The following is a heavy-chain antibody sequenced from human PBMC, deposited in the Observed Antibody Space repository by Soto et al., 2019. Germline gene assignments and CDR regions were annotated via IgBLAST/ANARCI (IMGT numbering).Heavy chain of an antibody. Sequence: PGGSLRLSCEASGFTFSRDSMNWVRQVPGKGLEWVSSLSSGSSDTWYADSVKRRFIISRDSAQDSLFLQMNTLRPEDTAVYYCARVAYWGPGTQVTVSS. V-gene: IGHV3-21*01. J-gene: IGHJ4*02. CDR3: ARVAY. CDR2: LSSGSSDT. CDR1: GFTFSRDS.